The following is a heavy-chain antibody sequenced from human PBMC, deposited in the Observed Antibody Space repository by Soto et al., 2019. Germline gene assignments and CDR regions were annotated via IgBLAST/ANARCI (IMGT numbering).Heavy chain of an antibody. D-gene: IGHD5-18*01. CDR2: ISSSSSTI. CDR3: ARNGYPRDYSYYGMDV. Sequence: EVQLVESGGGLVQPGGSLRLSCAASGFTFSSYSMNWVRQAPGKGREWVSYISSSSSTIYYADSVKGRFTISRDNAKNSVYLKMNSLRAEDTAVYYCARNGYPRDYSYYGMDVWGQGTTVTVSS. J-gene: IGHJ6*02. CDR1: GFTFSSYS. V-gene: IGHV3-48*01.